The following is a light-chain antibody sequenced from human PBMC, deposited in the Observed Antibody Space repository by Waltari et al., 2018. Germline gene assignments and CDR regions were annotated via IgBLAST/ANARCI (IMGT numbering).Light chain of an antibody. CDR3: QQSYSTLMYT. V-gene: IGKV1-39*01. CDR1: QSISSY. J-gene: IGKJ2*01. CDR2: AAS. Sequence: DSQMTQSPSSLSASVGDRVTITCRASQSISSYLNWYQQKPGKAPKLLIYAASSLQSGVPSMFSGSGSGTDFTLTISSLQPEDFATYYCQQSYSTLMYTFGQGTKLEIK.